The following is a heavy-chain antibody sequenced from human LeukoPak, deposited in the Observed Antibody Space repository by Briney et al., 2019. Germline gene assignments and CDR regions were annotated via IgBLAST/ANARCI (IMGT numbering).Heavy chain of an antibody. CDR3: AKGFLEWVPDS. Sequence: PSQTLSLTCAVSDGSFSDFYWSWIRQPPGKGLEWIGEISHGGRINYNPSLESRVTISVDTSKNHFSLKLTSVSAADTAVYYGAKGFLEWVPDSWGQGTLVAVSS. CDR1: DGSFSDFY. CDR2: ISHGGRI. V-gene: IGHV4-34*01. J-gene: IGHJ5*01. D-gene: IGHD3-3*01.